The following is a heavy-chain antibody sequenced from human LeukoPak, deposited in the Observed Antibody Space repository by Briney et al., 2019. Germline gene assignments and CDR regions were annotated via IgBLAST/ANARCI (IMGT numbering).Heavy chain of an antibody. J-gene: IGHJ4*02. D-gene: IGHD1-1*01. Sequence: MPSQTLSLTCTVSGASISSSGYGSGWLRQSPGEGLEWVGNIYYSGITYYNASLKSRVTISVDKSKNQFSLKLSSVTAADTAVYYCARLAKSNSWNGPYYFDYWGQGTLVTVSS. CDR1: GASISSSGYG. CDR2: IYYSGIT. CDR3: ARLAKSNSWNGPYYFDY. V-gene: IGHV4-39*07.